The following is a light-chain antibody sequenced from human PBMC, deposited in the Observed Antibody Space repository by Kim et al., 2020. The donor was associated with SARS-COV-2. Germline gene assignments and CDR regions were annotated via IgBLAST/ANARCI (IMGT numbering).Light chain of an antibody. Sequence: ALGQTVRITCQGDSLRSYSASWYQQKPGQAPVLVIYGKNNRPSGIPDRFSGSSSGNTASLTITGAQAEDEADYYCYSRTGSGNHWVFGGGTKLTVL. CDR3: YSRTGSGNHWV. J-gene: IGLJ3*02. V-gene: IGLV3-19*01. CDR2: GKN. CDR1: SLRSYS.